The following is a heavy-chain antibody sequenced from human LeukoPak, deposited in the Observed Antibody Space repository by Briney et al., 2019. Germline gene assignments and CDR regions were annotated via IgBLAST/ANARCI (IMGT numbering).Heavy chain of an antibody. CDR1: RFTFSTFA. CDR2: ISGSGGGT. V-gene: IGHV3-23*01. D-gene: IGHD5-12*01. J-gene: IGHJ5*02. Sequence: PGGSLRLSCAASRFTFSTFAMSWVRQAPGKGLEWVSAISGSGGGTYYADSVKGRLTISRDKSKNTLYLQMSSLRAEDTAVYYCAKAFSAYENWPPNWFDPWGQGTLVTVSS. CDR3: AKAFSAYENWPPNWFDP.